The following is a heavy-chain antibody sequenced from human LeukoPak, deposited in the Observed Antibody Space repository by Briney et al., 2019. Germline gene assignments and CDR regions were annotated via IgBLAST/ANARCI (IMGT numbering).Heavy chain of an antibody. CDR2: ISYDGSNK. J-gene: IGHJ4*02. V-gene: IGHV3-30*18. CDR3: AKDRIAAGLDY. CDR1: GFTFSSYG. Sequence: PGGSLRLSCAASGFTFSSYGMHWVRQAPGKELEWVAVISYDGSNKYYADSVKGRFTISRDNSKNTLYLQMNSLRAEDTAVYYCAKDRIAAGLDYWGQGTLVTVSS. D-gene: IGHD6-6*01.